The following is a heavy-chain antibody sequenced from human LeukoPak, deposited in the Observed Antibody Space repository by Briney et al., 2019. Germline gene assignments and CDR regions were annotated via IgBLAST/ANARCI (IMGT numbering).Heavy chain of an antibody. J-gene: IGHJ4*02. Sequence: PGGSLRLSCAASGFTFRNYDMSWVRQAPGKGLEWVSAITGSGGTTYYADSVKGRFTISRDNSKNTLYVEMNTLRAEDTAVYYCATWRDYDILTGYYVSDCWGQGTLVSASS. D-gene: IGHD3-9*01. V-gene: IGHV3-23*01. CDR1: GFTFRNYD. CDR2: ITGSGGTT. CDR3: ATWRDYDILTGYYVSDC.